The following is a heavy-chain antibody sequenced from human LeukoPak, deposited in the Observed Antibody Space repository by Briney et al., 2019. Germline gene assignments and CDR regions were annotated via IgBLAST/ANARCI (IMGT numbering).Heavy chain of an antibody. J-gene: IGHJ4*02. D-gene: IGHD3-9*01. V-gene: IGHV4-31*03. CDR2: IYYSGST. CDR1: GGSISSGGYY. Sequence: SETLSLTCTVSGGSISSGGYYWSWIRQHPGKGLEWIGYIYYSGSTYYNPSLKSRVTISVDTSKNQFSLKLSSVTAADTAVYYCASRDFEGFDYWGQGTLVTVSS. CDR3: ASRDFEGFDY.